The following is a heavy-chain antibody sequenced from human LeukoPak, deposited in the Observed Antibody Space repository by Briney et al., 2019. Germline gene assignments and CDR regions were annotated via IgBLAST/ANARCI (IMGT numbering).Heavy chain of an antibody. CDR1: GFIFSSYA. J-gene: IGHJ5*02. Sequence: GGSLRLSCEGSGFIFSSYAMTWVRQAPGKGLQWVSSISGSGESTYYADSMKGRFTISRDNSKNTLSLQMNSLRAEDTAVYFCAKGWEFRVVIPAAVSWGQGTLVTVSS. CDR2: ISGSGEST. V-gene: IGHV3-23*01. CDR3: AKGWEFRVVIPAAVS. D-gene: IGHD3-3*01.